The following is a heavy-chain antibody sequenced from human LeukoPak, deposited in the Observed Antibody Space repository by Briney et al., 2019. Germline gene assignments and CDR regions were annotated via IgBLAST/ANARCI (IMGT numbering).Heavy chain of an antibody. Sequence: GGSLRLSCAASGFTFSSYSMNWVRQAPGKGLEWVSAISGSGGSTYYADPVKGRFTISRDNSKNTLYLQMNSLRAEDTAVYYCAKEDSGSYSSGDAFDIWGQGTMVTVSS. CDR2: ISGSGGST. CDR3: AKEDSGSYSSGDAFDI. V-gene: IGHV3-23*01. CDR1: GFTFSSYS. J-gene: IGHJ3*02. D-gene: IGHD1-26*01.